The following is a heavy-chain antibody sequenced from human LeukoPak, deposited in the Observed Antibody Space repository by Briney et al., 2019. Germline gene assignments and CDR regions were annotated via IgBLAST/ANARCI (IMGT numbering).Heavy chain of an antibody. Sequence: GGSLRLSCAASGFTFSSYAMSWVRQAPGKGLEWVSAISGSGGSTYYADSVKGRFTISRDNSKNTLYLQMNSLRAEDTAVYYCARVLGGSGSYSYFDYWGQGTLVTVSS. CDR3: ARVLGGSGSYSYFDY. D-gene: IGHD3-10*01. J-gene: IGHJ4*02. CDR1: GFTFSSYA. V-gene: IGHV3-23*01. CDR2: ISGSGGST.